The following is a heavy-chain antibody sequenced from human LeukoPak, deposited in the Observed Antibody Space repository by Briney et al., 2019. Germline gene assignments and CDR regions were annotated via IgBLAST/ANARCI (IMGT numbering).Heavy chain of an antibody. CDR2: INWNGGSK. V-gene: IGHV3-20*04. CDR1: GFTFDDYG. CDR3: ARDHSSGYYYLYY. D-gene: IGHD3-22*01. Sequence: GGSVRLSCAASGFTFDDYGMSGVRPAPGKGREWVSGINWNGGSKGYADSVKGRFTNSRDNAKNSLYLQMNSLRAEDTALYYCARDHSSGYYYLYYWGQGTLVTVSS. J-gene: IGHJ4*02.